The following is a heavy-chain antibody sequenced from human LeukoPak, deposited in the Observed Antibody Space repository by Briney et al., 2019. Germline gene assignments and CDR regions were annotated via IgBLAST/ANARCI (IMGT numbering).Heavy chain of an antibody. CDR2: IYPGDSDT. CDR1: GYIFTNYW. J-gene: IGHJ3*02. Sequence: GESLKISCKGSGYIFTNYWIGWVRQMPGIGLEWMGIIYPGDSDTRYSPSFQGQVTISADKSISTAYLQWSSLKASDTAMYYCARPKWIQLWTPNQDAFDIWGQGTMVTVSS. V-gene: IGHV5-51*01. D-gene: IGHD5-18*01. CDR3: ARPKWIQLWTPNQDAFDI.